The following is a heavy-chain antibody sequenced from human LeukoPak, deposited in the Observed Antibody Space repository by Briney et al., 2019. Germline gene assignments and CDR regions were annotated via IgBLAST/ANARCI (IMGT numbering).Heavy chain of an antibody. Sequence: ASVKVSCKVSGYTLTELSMHWVRQAPGKGLEWMGGFDPEDGETIYAQKFQGRVTMTEDTSTDTAYMELSSLRSEDTAVYYCATLGGGYVTLRAFDIWGQGTTVTVSS. D-gene: IGHD5-12*01. V-gene: IGHV1-24*01. J-gene: IGHJ3*02. CDR1: GYTLTELS. CDR3: ATLGGGYVTLRAFDI. CDR2: FDPEDGET.